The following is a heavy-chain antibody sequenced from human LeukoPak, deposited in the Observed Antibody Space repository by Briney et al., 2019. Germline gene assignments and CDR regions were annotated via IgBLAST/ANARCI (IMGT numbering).Heavy chain of an antibody. Sequence: GASVKVSCKASGYTFTSYGISWVRQAPGQGLEWMGWISAYNGNTNYAQKLQGRVTMTTDTSTSTAYMELRSLRSDDTAVYYCARDENYYGSGSYPDYWGQGTLVTVSS. CDR3: ARDENYYGSGSYPDY. D-gene: IGHD3-10*01. CDR1: GYTFTSYG. J-gene: IGHJ4*02. V-gene: IGHV1-18*01. CDR2: ISAYNGNT.